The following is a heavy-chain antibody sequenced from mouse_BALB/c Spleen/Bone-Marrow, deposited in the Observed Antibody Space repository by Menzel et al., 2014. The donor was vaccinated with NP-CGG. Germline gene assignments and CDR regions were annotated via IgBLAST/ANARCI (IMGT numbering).Heavy chain of an antibody. V-gene: IGHV7-3*02. Sequence: DVMLVESGGGLVQPGGSLRLSCATSGFTFTDYYMSWVRQPPGKALEGLGFIRNKANGYTTEYSASVQGRFTISRDNSQSILYLQMNTLRAEDSATYYCARGEHYDIYWYFDVWGAGTTVTVSS. D-gene: IGHD1-1*01. CDR3: ARGEHYDIYWYFDV. J-gene: IGHJ1*01. CDR2: IRNKANGYTT. CDR1: GFTFTDYY.